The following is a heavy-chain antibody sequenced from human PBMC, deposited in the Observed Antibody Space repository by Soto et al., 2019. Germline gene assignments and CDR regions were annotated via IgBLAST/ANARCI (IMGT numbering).Heavy chain of an antibody. CDR2: IFPSDSDT. CDR1: GYKFTSSW. V-gene: IGHV5-51*01. Sequence: PGESLKISCRTSGYKFTSSWIAWVRQMPGKGLEWMGIIFPSDSDTRYSPSFQGQVTISADRSTSTVFLQWASLKASDTAVYFCARKDKSGYFNWFDPWGQGTLVTASS. J-gene: IGHJ5*02. D-gene: IGHD3-22*01. CDR3: ARKDKSGYFNWFDP.